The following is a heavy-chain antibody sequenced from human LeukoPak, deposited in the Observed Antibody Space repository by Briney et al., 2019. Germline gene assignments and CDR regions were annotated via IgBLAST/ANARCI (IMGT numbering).Heavy chain of an antibody. CDR1: GYTFTSYY. V-gene: IGHV1-46*01. CDR3: ARGTVVVITSYYYHCMDV. CDR2: INPSGGST. Sequence: ASVKVSCKASGYTFTSYYIHWVRQAPGQGLEWTGIINPSGGSTSYAQNFQGRVTMTRDMSTSTVYMELSSLRSEDTAVYYCARGTVVVITSYYYHCMDVWGKGTTVTVSS. J-gene: IGHJ6*03. D-gene: IGHD2-15*01.